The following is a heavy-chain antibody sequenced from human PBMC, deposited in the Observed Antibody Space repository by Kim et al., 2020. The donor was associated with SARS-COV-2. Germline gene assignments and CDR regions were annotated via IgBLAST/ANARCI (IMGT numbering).Heavy chain of an antibody. V-gene: IGHV5-51*01. CDR2: PGYSDT. Sequence: PGYSDTRYSPSFQGQVTSSADKSISTAYLQWSSLKASDTAMYYCARIGDYWGQGTLVTVSS. J-gene: IGHJ4*02. D-gene: IGHD2-15*01. CDR3: ARIGDY.